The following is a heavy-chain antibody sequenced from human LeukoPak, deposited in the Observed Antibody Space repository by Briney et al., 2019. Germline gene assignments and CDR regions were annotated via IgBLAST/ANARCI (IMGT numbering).Heavy chain of an antibody. CDR2: ITSSGRYI. CDR1: GFTFSSYS. CDR3: AKSPGRPAVWSGYGAIDY. Sequence: GGSLRLSCAASGFTFSSYSMNWVRQAPGKGLEWVSSITSSGRYIYYADSVKGRFTISRDNSENSLYLQMNSLRAEDTAVYYCAKSPGRPAVWSGYGAIDYWGQGTLVTVSS. V-gene: IGHV3-21*04. J-gene: IGHJ4*02. D-gene: IGHD3-3*01.